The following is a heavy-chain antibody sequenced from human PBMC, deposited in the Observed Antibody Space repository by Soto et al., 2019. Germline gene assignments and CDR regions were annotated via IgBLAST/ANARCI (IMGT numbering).Heavy chain of an antibody. V-gene: IGHV1-18*01. Sequence: ASVKVSCKASGYTFTSYGISWVRQAPGQGLEWMGWISAYNGNTNYAQKLQGRVTMTTDTSTSTAYMELRSLRSDDTAVYYCARDRPSTYYYDSSGGDFDYWGQGTLVTVSS. D-gene: IGHD3-22*01. J-gene: IGHJ4*02. CDR1: GYTFTSYG. CDR3: ARDRPSTYYYDSSGGDFDY. CDR2: ISAYNGNT.